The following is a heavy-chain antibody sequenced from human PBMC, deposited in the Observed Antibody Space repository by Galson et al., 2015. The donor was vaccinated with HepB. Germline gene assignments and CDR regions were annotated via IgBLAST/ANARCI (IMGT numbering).Heavy chain of an antibody. J-gene: IGHJ5*02. CDR3: ARLIAAAGPFDP. CDR1: GYTFTNYV. Sequence: SVKVSCKASGYTFTNYVIAWVRQAPGQGLEWMGWITASSGNTNYAQKFQGRVSMATDTATNTAYMDLRNLRSDDTAFYYCARLIAAAGPFDPWGQGTLVTDSS. V-gene: IGHV1-18*01. CDR2: ITASSGNT. D-gene: IGHD6-13*01.